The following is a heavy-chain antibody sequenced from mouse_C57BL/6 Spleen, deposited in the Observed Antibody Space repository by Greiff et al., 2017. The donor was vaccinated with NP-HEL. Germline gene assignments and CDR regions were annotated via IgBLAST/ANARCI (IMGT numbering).Heavy chain of an antibody. CDR3: ARATIVTTVPRYWYFDV. V-gene: IGHV5-17*01. Sequence: EVMLVESGGGLVKPGGSLKLSCAASGFTFTDYGMHWVRQAPEKGLEWVAYISSGSSTIYYADTVKGRFTISRDNAKNTLFLQMTSLMSEDTAMYYCARATIVTTVPRYWYFDVWGTGTTVTVSS. CDR2: ISSGSSTI. CDR1: GFTFTDYG. J-gene: IGHJ1*03. D-gene: IGHD2-5*01.